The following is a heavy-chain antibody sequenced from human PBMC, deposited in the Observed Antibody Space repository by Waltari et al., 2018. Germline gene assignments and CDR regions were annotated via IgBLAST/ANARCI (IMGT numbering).Heavy chain of an antibody. CDR2: IKEDGSEI. CDR3: AASTAWYGTYFDY. CDR1: GIALSQNW. J-gene: IGHJ4*02. Sequence: DVRLVESGGGLVQPGGSLRLSCYTSGIALSQNWMGWVRQAPGKGLEWVANIKEDGSEIYYVDSVKGRFTLSRDNTKNSLFLQMNSLKPDDTAVYYCAASTAWYGTYFDYWGQGSLVTVA. D-gene: IGHD6-19*01. V-gene: IGHV3-7*03.